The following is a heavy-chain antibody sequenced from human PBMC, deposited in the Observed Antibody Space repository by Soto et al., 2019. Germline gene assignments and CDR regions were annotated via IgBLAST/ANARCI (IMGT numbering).Heavy chain of an antibody. V-gene: IGHV4-34*01. CDR1: GGSFSGYY. D-gene: IGHD2-21*01. CDR2: INHSGST. CDR3: ARRRWRYQLNFAY. Sequence: PSETLSLTCAVYGGSFSGYYWSWIRQPPGKGLEWIGEINHSGSTNYNPSLKSRVTISVDTSKNQFSLKLSSVTAADTAVYYCARRRWRYQLNFAYWGQGTLVTVSS. J-gene: IGHJ4*02.